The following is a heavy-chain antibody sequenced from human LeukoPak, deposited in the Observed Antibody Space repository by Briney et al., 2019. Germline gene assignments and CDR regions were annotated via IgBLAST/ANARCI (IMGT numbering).Heavy chain of an antibody. CDR3: GRGSSDYYDSSGYDH. CDR2: ISSSGGGT. Sequence: SGGSLRLSCAASGFTFSSYVMSWVRQAPGKGLEWVSSISSSGGGTYYADSVKGRFTISRDNAKNTLYLQMNSLRAEDTATYYCGRGSSDYYDSSGYDHWGQGTLVTVSS. D-gene: IGHD3-22*01. CDR1: GFTFSSYV. V-gene: IGHV3-23*01. J-gene: IGHJ4*02.